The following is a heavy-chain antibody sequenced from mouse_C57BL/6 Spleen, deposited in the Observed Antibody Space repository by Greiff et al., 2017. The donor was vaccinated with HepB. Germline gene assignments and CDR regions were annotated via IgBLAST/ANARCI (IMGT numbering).Heavy chain of an antibody. CDR3: AREGLRRSFMDY. Sequence: VQLQQSGAELVKPGASVKLSCKASGYTFTSYWMHWVKQRPGQGLEWIGMIHPNSGSTNYNEKFKSKATLTVDKSSSTAYMQLSSLTSEDSAVYYCAREGLRRSFMDYWGQGTSVTVSS. V-gene: IGHV1-64*01. D-gene: IGHD2-4*01. CDR2: IHPNSGST. CDR1: GYTFTSYW. J-gene: IGHJ4*01.